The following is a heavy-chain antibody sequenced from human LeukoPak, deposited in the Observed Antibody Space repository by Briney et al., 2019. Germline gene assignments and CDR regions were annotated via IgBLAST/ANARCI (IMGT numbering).Heavy chain of an antibody. CDR2: ISSSSYK. D-gene: IGHD3-16*01. J-gene: IGHJ6*03. Sequence: PGGSLRLSCAASGFTFSSNRMNWVRQAPGKGLEWVSSISSSSYKYYADSVKGRCTISRDNAKNSLYLQMNSLRAEDTAVYYCAREAWPDRGENYYMDVWGKGTTVTVSS. CDR3: AREAWPDRGENYYMDV. CDR1: GFTFSSNR. V-gene: IGHV3-21*01.